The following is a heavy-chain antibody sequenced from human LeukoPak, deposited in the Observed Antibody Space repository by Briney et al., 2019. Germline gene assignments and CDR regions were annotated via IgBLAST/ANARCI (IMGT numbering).Heavy chain of an antibody. CDR1: GYSFTSYW. CDR3: ARRGVTTHVDY. CDR2: IYPGDSDT. D-gene: IGHD2-21*02. V-gene: IGHV5-51*01. Sequence: GESLKISCKGSGYSFTSYWIGWVRQMSGKGLEWMGSIYPGDSDTRYSPSFQGQVTISADKFISTAYLQWSSLKASDTAMYYCARRGVTTHVDYWGQGTLVTVSS. J-gene: IGHJ4*02.